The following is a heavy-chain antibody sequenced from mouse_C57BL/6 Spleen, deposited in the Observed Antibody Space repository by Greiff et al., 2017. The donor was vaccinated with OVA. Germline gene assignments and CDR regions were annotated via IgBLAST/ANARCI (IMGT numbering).Heavy chain of an antibody. CDR2: ISSGSSTI. CDR3: AREAYYSKNRYYFDY. CDR1: GFTFSDYG. Sequence: VQLKESGGGLVKPGGSLKLSCAASGFTFSDYGMHWVRQAPEKGLEWVAYISSGSSTIYYADTVKGRFTISRDNAKNTLFLQMTSLRSEDTAMYYCAREAYYSKNRYYFDYWGQGTTLTVSS. V-gene: IGHV5-17*01. D-gene: IGHD2-5*01. J-gene: IGHJ2*01.